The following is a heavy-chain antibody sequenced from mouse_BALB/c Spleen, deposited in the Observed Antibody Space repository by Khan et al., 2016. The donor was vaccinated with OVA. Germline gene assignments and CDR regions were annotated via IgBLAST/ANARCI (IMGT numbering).Heavy chain of an antibody. CDR3: ARISSYGYSDV. V-gene: IGHV9-1*02. J-gene: IGHJ1*01. Sequence: QIQLVQSGPELKKPGETVKISCKASGYTFTNYGMNWVKQAPGKGSKWMGWINTYTGEPTYADDFKGRFVFSLETSASTAYLQISNLKNEDMTTYFCARISSYGYSDVWGAGTTVTVSS. CDR2: INTYTGEP. CDR1: GYTFTNYG. D-gene: IGHD6-2*01.